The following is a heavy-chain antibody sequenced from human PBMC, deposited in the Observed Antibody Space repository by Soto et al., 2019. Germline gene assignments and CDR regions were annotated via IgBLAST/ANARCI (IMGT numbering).Heavy chain of an antibody. CDR1: GGCFSGYY. V-gene: IGHV4-34*01. CDR3: ARGKIRIAARTGLDY. Sequence: SETLSLTCAVYGGCFSGYYWSWIRQPPGKGLGWIGEINHSGSTNYNPFLKSRVTISVDTSKNQFSLKLSSVTAADTAVYYCARGKIRIAARTGLDYWGQGTLVTVTS. D-gene: IGHD6-6*01. CDR2: INHSGST. J-gene: IGHJ4*02.